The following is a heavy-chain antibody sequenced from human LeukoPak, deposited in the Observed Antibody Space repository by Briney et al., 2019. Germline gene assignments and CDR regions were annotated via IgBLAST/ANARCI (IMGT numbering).Heavy chain of an antibody. CDR3: AKDWSYMGWAYYFDY. V-gene: IGHV1-24*01. D-gene: IGHD6-19*01. Sequence: GASVKVSCKVSGYTLTELSMHWVRQAPGKGLEWMGGFDPEDGETIYAQKFQGRVTMTEDTSTDTAYMELSSLRSEDTAVYYCAKDWSYMGWAYYFDYWGQGTLVTVSS. J-gene: IGHJ4*02. CDR2: FDPEDGET. CDR1: GYTLTELS.